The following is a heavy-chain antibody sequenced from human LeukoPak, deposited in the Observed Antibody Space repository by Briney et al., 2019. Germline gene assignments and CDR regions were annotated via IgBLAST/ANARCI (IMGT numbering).Heavy chain of an antibody. Sequence: SETLSLTCTVSGGSISSSSYYSGWIRQPPGKGLEWIGSNYYSGSTYYNPSLKSRVTISVDTSKNQFSLKLSSVTAADTAVYYCARQAGASDYWGQGTLVTVSS. CDR1: GGSISSSSYY. D-gene: IGHD1-26*01. V-gene: IGHV4-39*01. J-gene: IGHJ4*02. CDR3: ARQAGASDY. CDR2: NYYSGST.